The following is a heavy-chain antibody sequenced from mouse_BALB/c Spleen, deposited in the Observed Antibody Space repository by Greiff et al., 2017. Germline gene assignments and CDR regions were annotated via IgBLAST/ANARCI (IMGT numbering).Heavy chain of an antibody. D-gene: IGHD3-1*01. CDR1: GYTFTSYY. Sequence: VKLMESGAELVKPGASVKLSCKASGYTFTSYYMYWVKQRPGQGLEWIGEINPSNGGTNFNEKFKSKATLTVDKSSSTAYMQLSSLTSEDSAVYYCTRSGATNFAYWGQGTLVTVSA. CDR2: INPSNGGT. V-gene: IGHV1S81*02. J-gene: IGHJ3*01. CDR3: TRSGATNFAY.